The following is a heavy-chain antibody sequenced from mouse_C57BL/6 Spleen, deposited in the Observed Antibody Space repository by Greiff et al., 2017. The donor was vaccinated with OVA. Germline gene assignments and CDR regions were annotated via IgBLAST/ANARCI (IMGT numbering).Heavy chain of an antibody. Sequence: QVQLQQSGPELVKPGASVKISCKASGYSFTSYYIPWVKQRPGQGLEWIGWIYPGSGNTKYNEKFKGKATLTADTSSSTAYMQLSRLTSEDSAVSDCARETGYDYERAFYYAMDYWGQGTSVTVSS. D-gene: IGHD2-4*01. CDR3: ARETGYDYERAFYYAMDY. V-gene: IGHV1-66*01. CDR1: GYSFTSYY. J-gene: IGHJ4*01. CDR2: IYPGSGNT.